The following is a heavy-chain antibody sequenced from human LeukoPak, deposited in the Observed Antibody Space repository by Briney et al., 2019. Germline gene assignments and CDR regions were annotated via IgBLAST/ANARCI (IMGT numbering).Heavy chain of an antibody. CDR1: GYSISSGYY. D-gene: IGHD3-10*01. CDR3: ARDLVGGSGDI. J-gene: IGHJ3*02. Sequence: PSETLSLTCTVSGYSISSGYYWGWIRQPPGKGLEWIGRIYTSGSTNYNPSLKSRVTMSVDTSKNQFSLKLSSVTAADTAVYYCARDLVGGSGDIWGQGTMVTVSS. CDR2: IYTSGST. V-gene: IGHV4-38-2*02.